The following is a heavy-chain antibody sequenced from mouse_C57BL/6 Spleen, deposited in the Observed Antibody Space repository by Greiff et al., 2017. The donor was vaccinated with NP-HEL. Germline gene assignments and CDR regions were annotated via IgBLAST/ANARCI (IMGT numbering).Heavy chain of an antibody. CDR1: GFTFSDYY. CDR3: ARDGDSSGYYYFDY. Sequence: EVKLMESEGGLVQPGSSMKLSCTASGFTFSDYYMAWVRQVPEKGLEWVANINYDGSSTYYLDSLKSRFIISRDNATNILYLQMRSLKSEDTATYYCARDGDSSGYYYFDYWGQGTTLTVSS. D-gene: IGHD3-2*02. CDR2: INYDGSST. J-gene: IGHJ2*01. V-gene: IGHV5-16*01.